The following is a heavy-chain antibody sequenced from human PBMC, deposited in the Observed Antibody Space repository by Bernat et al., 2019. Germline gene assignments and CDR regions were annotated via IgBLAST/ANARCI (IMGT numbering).Heavy chain of an antibody. CDR3: AAGGGGRNGFDP. J-gene: IGHJ5*02. Sequence: QVQLVQSGAEVKKPGSSVKVSCKASGGTFSSYAISWVRQAPGQGLEWMGRIIPILGIANYAQKFQGRVRIPAENSRRKANWGLRSLDPEKTAVYYGAAGGGGRNGFDPGGKGTRVTVSS. CDR2: IIPILGIA. D-gene: IGHD2-15*01. V-gene: IGHV1-69*04. CDR1: GGTFSSYA.